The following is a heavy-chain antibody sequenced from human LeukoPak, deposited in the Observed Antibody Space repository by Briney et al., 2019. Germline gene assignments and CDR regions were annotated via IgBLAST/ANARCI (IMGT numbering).Heavy chain of an antibody. J-gene: IGHJ5*02. Sequence: SETLSLTCTVSGGSISSGGYYWSWIRQHPGKGLEWIGYIYYSGSTYYNPSLKSRVTIPVDTSKNQFSLKLSSVTAADTAVYYCARDHHYGSGSYYTAWFDPWGQGTLVTVSS. CDR2: IYYSGST. CDR1: GGSISSGGYY. CDR3: ARDHHYGSGSYYTAWFDP. D-gene: IGHD3-10*01. V-gene: IGHV4-31*03.